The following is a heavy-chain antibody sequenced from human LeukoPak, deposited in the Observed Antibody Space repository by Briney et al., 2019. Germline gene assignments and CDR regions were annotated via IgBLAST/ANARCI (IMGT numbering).Heavy chain of an antibody. Sequence: GGSRRLSCAASGFTFSNYWMSWVRQAPGKGLEWVANIRQDGSEKQYVDSVKGRFTISRDNAKNSLYLQMNSLRAEDMAVFFCVRESRSGTSYWGRGTLVTVSS. CDR3: VRESRSGTSY. CDR1: GFTFSNYW. CDR2: IRQDGSEK. V-gene: IGHV3-7*01. J-gene: IGHJ4*02. D-gene: IGHD3-10*01.